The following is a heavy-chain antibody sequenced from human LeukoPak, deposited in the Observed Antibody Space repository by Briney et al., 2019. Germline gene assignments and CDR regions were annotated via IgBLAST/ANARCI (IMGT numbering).Heavy chain of an antibody. Sequence: PSETLSLTCAVSGYSISSGYYWGWIRQPPGKGLEWIGSIYHSGSTYYNPSLKSRVTISVDTSKNQFSLKLSSVTAADTAVYYCARASYYCGSGSYPYQNWFDPWGQGTLVTVSS. D-gene: IGHD3-10*01. CDR2: IYHSGST. CDR1: GYSISSGYY. V-gene: IGHV4-38-2*01. J-gene: IGHJ5*02. CDR3: ARASYYCGSGSYPYQNWFDP.